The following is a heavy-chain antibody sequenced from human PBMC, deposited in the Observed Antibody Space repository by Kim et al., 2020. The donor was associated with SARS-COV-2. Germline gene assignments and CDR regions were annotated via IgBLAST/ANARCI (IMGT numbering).Heavy chain of an antibody. CDR2: IYPGDSDT. D-gene: IGHD3-10*01. CDR3: ARHIRARNYGSGRYYWAKYYYSGMDV. V-gene: IGHV5-51*01. J-gene: IGHJ6*02. CDR1: GYSFTSYW. Sequence: GESLKISCKGSGYSFTSYWIGWVRQMPGKGLEWMGIIYPGDSDTRYSPSFQGQVTISADKSISTAYLQWSSLKASDTAMYYCARHIRARNYGSGRYYWAKYYYSGMDVWGQGTTVTGS.